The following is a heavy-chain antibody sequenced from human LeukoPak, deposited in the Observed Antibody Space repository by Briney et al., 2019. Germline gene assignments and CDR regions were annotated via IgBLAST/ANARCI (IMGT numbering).Heavy chain of an antibody. CDR2: INPSGGST. J-gene: IGHJ6*02. Sequence: ASVKVSCKASGYTFTSYYTHWVRQAPGQGLEWMGIINPSGGSTSYAQKFQGRVTMTRDTSTSTVYMELSSLRSEDTAVYCCATHLHAVPVRHYYYYGMDVWGQGTTVTVSS. D-gene: IGHD3-10*01. V-gene: IGHV1-46*01. CDR3: ATHLHAVPVRHYYYYGMDV. CDR1: GYTFTSYY.